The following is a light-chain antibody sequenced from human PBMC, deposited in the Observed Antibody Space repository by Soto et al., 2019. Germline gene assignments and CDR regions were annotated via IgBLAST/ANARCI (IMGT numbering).Light chain of an antibody. CDR2: GAS. V-gene: IGKV3-15*01. Sequence: EVVMTQSPATLSVSPGERATLSCRASQSISNNLAWYQQKPGQAPRLLIFGASTRATGVPARFSGSGSGTEFILTISSLQSEDFAVYYCQQYKNWPVTFGGGTKVDI. J-gene: IGKJ4*01. CDR1: QSISNN. CDR3: QQYKNWPVT.